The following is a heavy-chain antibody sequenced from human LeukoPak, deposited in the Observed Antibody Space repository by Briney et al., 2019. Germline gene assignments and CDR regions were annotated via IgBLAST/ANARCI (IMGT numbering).Heavy chain of an antibody. CDR3: ARAGRDDPRSIDY. V-gene: IGHV4-30-2*01. D-gene: IGHD1-1*01. CDR2: IYHSGST. J-gene: IGHJ4*02. CDR1: GGSISSGGYY. Sequence: SETLSLTCTVSGGSISSGGYYWSWIRQPPGKGLEWIGYIYHSGSTYYNPSLKSRVTISVDRSKNQFSLKLSSVTAADTAVYYCARAGRDDPRSIDYWGQGTLVTVSS.